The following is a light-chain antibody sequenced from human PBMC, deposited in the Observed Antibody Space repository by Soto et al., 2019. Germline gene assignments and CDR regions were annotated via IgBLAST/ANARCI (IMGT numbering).Light chain of an antibody. CDR1: SSNIGSHT. J-gene: IGLJ2*01. Sequence: QSVLTQPPSASGTPWQTIAISCSGGSSNIGSHTVNWYQQLPGTAPRLLIYSNTQRPSGVPDRFSGSKSGTSASLAISGLQSEYEGDYYCAAWDDSLNGVVFGGGTKVTVL. V-gene: IGLV1-44*01. CDR2: SNT. CDR3: AAWDDSLNGVV.